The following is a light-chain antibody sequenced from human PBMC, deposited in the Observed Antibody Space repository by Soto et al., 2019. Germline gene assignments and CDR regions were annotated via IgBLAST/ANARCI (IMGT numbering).Light chain of an antibody. Sequence: TQSPSSVSASVGDRATLSCRASQSVSSSQLTWFQQKPGQAPRLLIYAASNRAAGIPDRFSGSGSGTDFTLTISRLEPEDFAVYYCQQYGTSIQTFGQGTKVDIK. CDR1: QSVSSSQ. V-gene: IGKV3-20*01. CDR2: AAS. J-gene: IGKJ1*01. CDR3: QQYGTSIQT.